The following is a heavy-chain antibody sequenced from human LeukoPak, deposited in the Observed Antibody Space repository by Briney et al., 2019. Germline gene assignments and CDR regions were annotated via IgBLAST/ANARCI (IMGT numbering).Heavy chain of an antibody. CDR1: GASFNTGDYY. V-gene: IGHV4-31*03. Sequence: SQTLSLTCIVSGASFNTGDYYWNWIRQHPGKGLEWIGYIYNSGSTYYNPSLKSRVTISVDTSKNHFSLRLTSVTAADSAVYYCAKGAPPDSWGQGTLVAVSS. J-gene: IGHJ4*02. CDR3: AKGAPPDS. CDR2: IYNSGST.